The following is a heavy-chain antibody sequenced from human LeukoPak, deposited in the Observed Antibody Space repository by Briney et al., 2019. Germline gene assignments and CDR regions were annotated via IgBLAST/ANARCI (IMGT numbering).Heavy chain of an antibody. CDR1: GGSISSYY. V-gene: IGHV4-59*01. CDR3: ARGVYSYDSSCYHAHAEYFQQ. D-gene: IGHD3-22*01. CDR2: IYYSVST. Sequence: SETLSLTCTVAGGSISSYYWSWIRQPPGKGREWIGYIYYSVSTKYNPSLKSRVTISVDTSKNPFSLKLTSVTGADTAVYSCARGVYSYDSSCYHAHAEYFQQWGQGTLVTASS. J-gene: IGHJ1*01.